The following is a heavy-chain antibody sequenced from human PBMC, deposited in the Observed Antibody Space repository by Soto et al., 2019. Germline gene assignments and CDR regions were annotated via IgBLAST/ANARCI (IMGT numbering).Heavy chain of an antibody. CDR3: ARLHGYCISTSCYGYYAMDV. Sequence: QLQLQESGPGLVKPSETLSLTCTVSGGSINNSSYSWGWIRQPPGKGLEWIGTFYYSGSTYYNPSLKSGVTISVDTSKNQFSLKLSSVTAADTAVYYCARLHGYCISTSCYGYYAMDVWGQGTTVTVSS. CDR1: GGSINNSSYS. J-gene: IGHJ6*02. CDR2: FYYSGST. V-gene: IGHV4-39*01. D-gene: IGHD2-2*01.